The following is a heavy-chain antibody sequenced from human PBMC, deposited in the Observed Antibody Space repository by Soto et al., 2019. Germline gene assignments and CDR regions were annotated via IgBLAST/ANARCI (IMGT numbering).Heavy chain of an antibody. CDR2: ISYDGSNK. D-gene: IGHD2-2*01. J-gene: IGHJ3*02. CDR3: ARVSGKAQPRNAFDI. CDR1: GFTFSSYA. Sequence: SGGSLRLSCAASGFTFSSYAMHWVRQAPGKGLEWVAVISYDGSNKYYADSVKGRFTISRDNSKNTLYLQMNSLRAEDTAVYYCARVSGKAQPRNAFDIWGQGTMVTVSS. V-gene: IGHV3-30-3*01.